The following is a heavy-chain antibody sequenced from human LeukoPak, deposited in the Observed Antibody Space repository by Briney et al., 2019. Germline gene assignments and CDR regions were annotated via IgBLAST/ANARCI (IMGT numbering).Heavy chain of an antibody. Sequence: SETLSLTCTVSGGSISNYYWSWIRQPPGERLEWIGYIYYSGSINYNPSLKSRVTISVDTSKNHFSLKLSSVTAADTAVYYCARGGWSLDYWGQGTLVTVSS. J-gene: IGHJ4*02. CDR3: ARGGWSLDY. CDR1: GGSISNYY. CDR2: IYYSGSI. D-gene: IGHD2-15*01. V-gene: IGHV4-59*01.